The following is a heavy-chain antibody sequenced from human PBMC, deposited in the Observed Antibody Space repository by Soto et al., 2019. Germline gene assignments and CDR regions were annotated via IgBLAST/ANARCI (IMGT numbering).Heavy chain of an antibody. V-gene: IGHV4-59*08. Sequence: QVQLQESGPGLVKPSETLSLSCTVSGGSISSYYWSWFRQSPGKRMEWIGYVYHSWGSSYNPSLQSRVAISLDTSKSQSSRKVTSVTATDPALYYCARQGFGPLHGLVDVWGQGTTVTVSS. CDR1: GGSISSYY. CDR3: ARQGFGPLHGLVDV. CDR2: VYHSWGS. J-gene: IGHJ6*02. D-gene: IGHD3-10*01.